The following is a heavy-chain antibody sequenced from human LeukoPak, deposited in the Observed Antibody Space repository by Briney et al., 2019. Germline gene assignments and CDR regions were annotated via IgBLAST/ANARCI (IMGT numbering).Heavy chain of an antibody. J-gene: IGHJ6*03. Sequence: PGWSLRLSCAASGFTFTNYAMHWVRQAPGKGLEGVAFIRYDGSYKYYADSVKGRLTISRDNSKNTLYLQMNSLRAEDTAVYYCAKLSNNYMDVWGKGTTVTVSS. CDR3: AKLSNNYMDV. CDR1: GFTFTNYA. V-gene: IGHV3-30*02. CDR2: IRYDGSYK.